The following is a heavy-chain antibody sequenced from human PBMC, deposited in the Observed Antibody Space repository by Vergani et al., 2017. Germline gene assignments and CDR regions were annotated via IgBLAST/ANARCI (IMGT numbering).Heavy chain of an antibody. CDR2: IYYSGST. CDR3: ARNPYCGGDFYSDAFDI. V-gene: IGHV4-61*01. J-gene: IGHJ3*02. CDR1: GGSISSGSYY. D-gene: IGHD2-21*02. Sequence: QVQLQESGPGLVKPSQTLSLTCTVSGGSISSGSYYWSWIRQPPGKGLEWIGYIYYSGSTNYNPSLKSRVTISVDTSKNQFSLKLSSVTAADTAVYYCARNPYCGGDFYSDAFDIWGRGTMVTVSS.